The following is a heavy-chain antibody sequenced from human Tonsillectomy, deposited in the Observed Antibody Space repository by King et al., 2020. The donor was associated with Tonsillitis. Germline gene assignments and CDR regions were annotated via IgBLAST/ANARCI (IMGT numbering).Heavy chain of an antibody. D-gene: IGHD1-20*01. CDR1: GFSLNNAKMG. V-gene: IGHV2-26*01. CDR2: IFSNDEK. J-gene: IGHJ6*02. CDR3: SRTIRYNWNYDGMDV. Sequence: TLKESGPVLVKPTETLTLTCTVSGFSLNNAKMGVSWIRQPPGKALEWLAHIFSNDEKSYSTSLKSRLTLSKDTSKSQVVLTMPNMDPVDTATYYCSRTIRYNWNYDGMDVWGQGTTVTVSS.